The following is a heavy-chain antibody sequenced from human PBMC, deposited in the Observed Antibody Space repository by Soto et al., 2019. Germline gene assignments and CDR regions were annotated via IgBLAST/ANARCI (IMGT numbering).Heavy chain of an antibody. D-gene: IGHD6-13*01. V-gene: IGHV3-33*01. CDR1: GFTFSNYG. CDR2: IWYDGSKK. J-gene: IGHJ4*02. CDR3: AAYSSLAY. Sequence: PGGSLRLSCAASGFTFSNYGMHWVRQAPGKGLEWVALIWYDGSKKYYADSVKGRFTISRDNSKNTLYLQMNSLRAEDTAVYYCAAYSSLAYWGQGTLVTVSS.